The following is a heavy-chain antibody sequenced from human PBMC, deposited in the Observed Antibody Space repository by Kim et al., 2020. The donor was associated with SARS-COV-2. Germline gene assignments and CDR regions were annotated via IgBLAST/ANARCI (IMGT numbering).Heavy chain of an antibody. D-gene: IGHD3-10*01. CDR3: ARGPGSGEPYDY. V-gene: IGHV1-3*01. J-gene: IGHJ4*02. Sequence: KYSQKFQGRVTITRDTSASTAYMALSSLISEDTAVYYCARGPGSGEPYDYWGQGTLVTVSS.